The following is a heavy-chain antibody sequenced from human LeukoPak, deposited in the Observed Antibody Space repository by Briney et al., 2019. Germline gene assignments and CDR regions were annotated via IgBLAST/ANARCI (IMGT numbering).Heavy chain of an antibody. CDR1: GGSISSSSYY. CDR3: ARAPGSGWSD. J-gene: IGHJ4*02. Sequence: ETLSLTCTVSGGSISSSSYYWGWIRQPPGKGLEWIGIIYYSGRTYYNPSLKSRLTLSMDTLKNQFSLKLSSVTAADTALYYCARAPGSGWSDWGRGTLATVSS. CDR2: IYYSGRT. V-gene: IGHV4-39*07. D-gene: IGHD6-19*01.